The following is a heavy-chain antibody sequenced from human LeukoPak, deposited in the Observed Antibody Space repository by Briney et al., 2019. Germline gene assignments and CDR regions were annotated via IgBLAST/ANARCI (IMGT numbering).Heavy chain of an antibody. V-gene: IGHV1-46*01. CDR3: ARGPPGIIRFLEWKSPLDY. Sequence: GASVKVSCKASGYTFTSYYMHWVRQAPGQGLEWMGIINPSGGSTSYAQKLQGRVTMTTDTSTSTAYMDLSRLRSDDTAVYYCARGPPGIIRFLEWKSPLDYWGQGTLVIVSS. J-gene: IGHJ4*02. CDR2: INPSGGST. D-gene: IGHD3-3*01. CDR1: GYTFTSYY.